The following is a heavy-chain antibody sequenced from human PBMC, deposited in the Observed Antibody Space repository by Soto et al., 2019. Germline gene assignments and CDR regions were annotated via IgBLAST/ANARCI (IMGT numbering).Heavy chain of an antibody. CDR1: GTSVSNYY. J-gene: IGHJ4*02. V-gene: IGHV4-4*07. CDR2: IYTSGST. CDR3: ARGGIQLSYAFDY. D-gene: IGHD5-18*01. Sequence: QVQLQESGPGLVKPSETLSLTCSVSGTSVSNYYWSWIRQPPGKGLEHIGRIYTSGSTSYNPSLKSRVTMSMDTSHTPIFLKLTSVTTADTAVYYCARGGIQLSYAFDYWGQGILVTVSS.